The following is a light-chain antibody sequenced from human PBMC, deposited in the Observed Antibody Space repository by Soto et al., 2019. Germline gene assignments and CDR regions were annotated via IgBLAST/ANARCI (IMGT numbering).Light chain of an antibody. CDR2: GAS. V-gene: IGKV3-20*01. CDR3: QPSGSSPTWT. CDR1: QTVSSSY. Sequence: EIVLTQSPGTLSLSPGERATLSCRASQTVSSSYLAWYQQKPGQAPRLLIYGASSRATGIPDRFSGSGSGTDITLTISRLEPEDFEVYYCQPSGSSPTWTLGQGTTVEIK. J-gene: IGKJ1*01.